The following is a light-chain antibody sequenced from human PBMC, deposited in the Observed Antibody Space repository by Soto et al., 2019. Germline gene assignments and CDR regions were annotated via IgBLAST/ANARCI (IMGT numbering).Light chain of an antibody. CDR2: RND. CDR1: ISNIGNNY. Sequence: QAVVTQPSSVSGTPGQGVTISCSGSISNIGNNYVYWFQQLPGTAPKVLSNRNDQRPSGVPDRFSCSKSGTSASLAISGLRSEDEADYYCAAWDDTVRSYVFGTGTKLTVL. V-gene: IGLV1-47*01. J-gene: IGLJ1*01. CDR3: AAWDDTVRSYV.